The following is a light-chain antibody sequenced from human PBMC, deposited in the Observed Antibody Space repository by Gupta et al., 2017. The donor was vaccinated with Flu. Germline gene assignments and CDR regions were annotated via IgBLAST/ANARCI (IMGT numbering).Light chain of an antibody. Sequence: TISFSVIVTKVGRSVFNWHHQCTAASPKLLLFGDSQRPSGVPERFSGSRSATSAALPISRLHAEEEAYYYCASCDACRSGLVFGGGTKLTVL. J-gene: IGLJ2*01. CDR1: VTKVGRSV. CDR3: ASCDACRSGLV. V-gene: IGLV1-44*01. CDR2: GDS.